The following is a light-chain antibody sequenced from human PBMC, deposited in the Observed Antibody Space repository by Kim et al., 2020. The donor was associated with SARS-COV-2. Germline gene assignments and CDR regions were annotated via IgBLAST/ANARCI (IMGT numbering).Light chain of an antibody. CDR2: AAS. Sequence: DIQMTQSPSSLSASVGDRVTITCRASQNIRKYLNWYQHKPGKAPKLLIYAASSLQSGVPSRFSGSGSGTDFTLTISSLQPEDFATYYCQQTYGTPRTFGGGTKVEI. CDR1: QNIRKY. J-gene: IGKJ4*01. CDR3: QQTYGTPRT. V-gene: IGKV1-39*01.